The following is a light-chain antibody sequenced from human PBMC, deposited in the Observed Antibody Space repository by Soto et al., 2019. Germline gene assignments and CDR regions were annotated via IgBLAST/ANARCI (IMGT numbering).Light chain of an antibody. V-gene: IGKV4-1*01. Sequence: DIVMTQSPDSLAVSLGERATINCKSSQSVFSRPNNQNYLAWFQQKPGQTPKMLIFWASTRQSGVPDRFRGSESGKDFTLTINNLQAADVAVYYWLQYYAGLALRFGGGTKVEIK. CDR3: LQYYAGLALR. CDR2: WAS. CDR1: QSVFSRPNNQNY. J-gene: IGKJ4*01.